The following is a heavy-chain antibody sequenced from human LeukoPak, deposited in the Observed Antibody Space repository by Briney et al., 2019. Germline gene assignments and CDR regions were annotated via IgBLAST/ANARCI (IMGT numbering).Heavy chain of an antibody. CDR1: GVTFATYG. J-gene: IGHJ6*03. Sequence: GGSLRLSCAASGVTFATYGMHWVRQAPGEGLEWVAFVRYDGIDKYYGDSVKGRFTISRDNSKNTLYLQMNSLRVEDTAVYFCAKVLPLTFYYMDVWGQGTTVTVS. CDR2: VRYDGIDK. V-gene: IGHV3-30*02. D-gene: IGHD4/OR15-4a*01. CDR3: AKVLPLTFYYMDV.